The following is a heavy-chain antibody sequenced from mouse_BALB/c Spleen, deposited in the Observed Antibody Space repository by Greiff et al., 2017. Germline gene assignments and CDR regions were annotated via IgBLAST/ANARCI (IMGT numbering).Heavy chain of an antibody. V-gene: IGHV5-6*02. CDR2: ISSGGSYT. D-gene: IGHD3-1*01. Sequence: EVKLVESGGDLVKPGGSLKLSCAASGFTFSSYGMSWVRQTPDKRLEWVATISSGGSYTYYPDSVKGRFTISRDNAKNTLYLQMSSLKSEDTAMYYCARHGATSFAYWGQGTLVTVSA. J-gene: IGHJ3*01. CDR1: GFTFSSYG. CDR3: ARHGATSFAY.